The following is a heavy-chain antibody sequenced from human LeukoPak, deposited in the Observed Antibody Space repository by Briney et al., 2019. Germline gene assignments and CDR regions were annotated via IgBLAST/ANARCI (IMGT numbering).Heavy chain of an antibody. CDR2: IYSSGST. Sequence: SETLSLTCIVSGSSISTYYWSWIRQSPGKGLEWIGYIYSSGSTNYNPSLKRRVIISVDTSKNQSSLKLSSVTAADTAVYYCARHGAPYYYDSNTWFDPWGQGTLVTVSS. CDR1: GSSISTYY. CDR3: ARHGAPYYYDSNTWFDP. J-gene: IGHJ5*02. V-gene: IGHV4-4*09. D-gene: IGHD3-22*01.